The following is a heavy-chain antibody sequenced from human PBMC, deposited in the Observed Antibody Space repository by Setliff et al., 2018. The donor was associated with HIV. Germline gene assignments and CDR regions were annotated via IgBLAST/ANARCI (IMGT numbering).Heavy chain of an antibody. CDR2: INRDNGGI. CDR3: ARSPDPYSGTTDY. CDR1: GYTFTNYT. D-gene: IGHD1-26*01. J-gene: IGHJ4*02. Sequence: ASVTVSCKASGYTFTNYTMHWVRQAPGQRLEWMGRINRDNGGIEYAQKFQGRVTVTRDTSINTAYMELSSLRYDDTAIYYCARSPDPYSGTTDYWGQGTLVTVSS. V-gene: IGHV1-2*06.